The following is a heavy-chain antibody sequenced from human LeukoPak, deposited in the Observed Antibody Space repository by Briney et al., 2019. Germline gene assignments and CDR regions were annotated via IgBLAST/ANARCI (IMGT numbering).Heavy chain of an antibody. CDR2: INPNSGGT. V-gene: IGHV1-2*06. Sequence: ASVNVSCKASGYTFTSYGISWVRQAPGQGLEWMGRINPNSGGTNYAQKFQGRVTMTRDTSISTAYMELSRLRSDDTAVYYCARDPRIAVAGKYFDYWGQGTLVTVSS. CDR3: ARDPRIAVAGKYFDY. J-gene: IGHJ4*02. D-gene: IGHD6-19*01. CDR1: GYTFTSYG.